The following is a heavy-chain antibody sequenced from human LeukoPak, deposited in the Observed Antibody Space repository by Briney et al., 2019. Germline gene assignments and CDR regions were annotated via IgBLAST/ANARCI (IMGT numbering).Heavy chain of an antibody. CDR2: ISSSSSYI. CDR1: GFTFSSYS. V-gene: IGHV3-21*01. Sequence: GGFLGLSCAASGFTFSSYSMNWVRQAPGKGLEWVSSISSSSSYIYYADSVKGRFTISRDNAKNSLYLQMNSLRAEDTAVYYCARDRSLRGYCSSTSCYDDAFDIWGQGTMVTVSS. CDR3: ARDRSLRGYCSSTSCYDDAFDI. J-gene: IGHJ3*02. D-gene: IGHD2-2*01.